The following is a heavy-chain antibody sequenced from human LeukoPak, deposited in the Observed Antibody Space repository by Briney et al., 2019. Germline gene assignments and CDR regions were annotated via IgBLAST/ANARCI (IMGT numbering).Heavy chain of an antibody. CDR3: ARHFCSGGSCYYYYYYGMDV. V-gene: IGHV5-51*01. Sequence: GESLKISCNGSGYXFTSYWIGWVRQMPGKGLEWMGIIYPGDSDTRYSPSFQGQVTISADKSISTAYLQWSSLKASHTAMYYCARHFCSGGSCYYYYYYGMDVWGQGTTVTVSS. D-gene: IGHD2-15*01. CDR1: GYXFTSYW. CDR2: IYPGDSDT. J-gene: IGHJ6*02.